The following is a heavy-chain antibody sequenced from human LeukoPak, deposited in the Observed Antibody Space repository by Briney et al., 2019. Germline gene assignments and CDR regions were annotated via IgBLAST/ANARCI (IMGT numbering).Heavy chain of an antibody. CDR1: GFTFSLYW. D-gene: IGHD3-10*01. J-gene: IGHJ3*02. CDR2: IYSGGST. Sequence: GGSLRLSCAASGFTFSLYWMSWVRQAPGKGLEWVSVIYSGGSTYYADSVKGRFTISRDNSKNTLYLQMNSLRAEDTAVYYCARTRFGELLGAFDIWGQGTMVTVSS. CDR3: ARTRFGELLGAFDI. V-gene: IGHV3-53*01.